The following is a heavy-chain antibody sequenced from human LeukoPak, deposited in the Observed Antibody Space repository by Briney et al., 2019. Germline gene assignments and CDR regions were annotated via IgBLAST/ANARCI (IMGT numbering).Heavy chain of an antibody. J-gene: IGHJ4*02. CDR2: INPNSGGT. CDR1: GYTFTGYY. V-gene: IGHV1-2*02. Sequence: VASVKVSCKASGYTFTGYYMHWVRQAPGQGLEWMGWINPNSGGTNYAQKFQGRVTMTRDTSISTAYMELSRLRSDDTAVYYCARDADFWSGYYLRDYWGQGTLVTVSS. D-gene: IGHD3-3*01. CDR3: ARDADFWSGYYLRDY.